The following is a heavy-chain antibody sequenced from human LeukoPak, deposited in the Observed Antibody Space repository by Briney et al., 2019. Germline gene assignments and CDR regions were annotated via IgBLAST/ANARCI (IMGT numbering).Heavy chain of an antibody. CDR3: AVDILTGYVDY. V-gene: IGHV3-64*01. CDR2: ISSNGGST. J-gene: IGHJ4*02. CDR1: GSTFSSYA. D-gene: IGHD3-9*01. Sequence: PGGSLRLSCAASGSTFSSYAMHWVRQAPGKGLEYVSAISSNGGSTYYANSVKGRFTISRDNSKNTLYLQMGSLRAEDMAVYYCAVDILTGYVDYWGQGTLVTVSS.